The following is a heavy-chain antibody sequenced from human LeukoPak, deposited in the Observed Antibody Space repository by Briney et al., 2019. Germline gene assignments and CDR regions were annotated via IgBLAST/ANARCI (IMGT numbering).Heavy chain of an antibody. CDR1: GFTFSNYA. V-gene: IGHV3-23*01. CDR2: ISGSAGKI. CDR3: AGRVTGYSSGYVY. J-gene: IGHJ4*02. Sequence: GGSLRLSCVASGFTFSNYAMSWVRQAPGKGLDWVSVISGSAGKIRYAGSVEGRFTISRDNSENTVYLQMNNLRAEDTAVYYCAGRVTGYSSGYVYWGQGTLVTVSS. D-gene: IGHD5-18*01.